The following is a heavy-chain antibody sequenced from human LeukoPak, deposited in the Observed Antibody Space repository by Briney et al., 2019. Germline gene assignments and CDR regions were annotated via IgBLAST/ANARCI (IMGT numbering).Heavy chain of an antibody. CDR2: IYYSGST. Sequence: PSETLSLTCTVSGGSISSSSYYWGWIRQPPGKGLEWIGSIYYSGSTYYNPSLKSRVTISVDRSKNQFSLKLSSVTAADTAVYYCARDAARYYDSSGYPLDYWGQGTLVTVSS. J-gene: IGHJ4*02. CDR1: GGSISSSSYY. V-gene: IGHV4-39*07. D-gene: IGHD3-22*01. CDR3: ARDAARYYDSSGYPLDY.